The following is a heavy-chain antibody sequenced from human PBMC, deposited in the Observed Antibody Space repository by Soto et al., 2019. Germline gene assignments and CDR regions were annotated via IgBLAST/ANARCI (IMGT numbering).Heavy chain of an antibody. D-gene: IGHD1-26*01. Sequence: SETLSLTCTVSGGAISSDYWSWVRQPPGKGLEWIGYIYYSGSSNYNPSLKSRVIMSLDTSKNHFSLKLSSVTAADTAVYYCARPYSGSYWAAFDIWGQGTMVTVSS. V-gene: IGHV4-59*01. CDR1: GGAISSDY. J-gene: IGHJ3*02. CDR3: ARPYSGSYWAAFDI. CDR2: IYYSGSS.